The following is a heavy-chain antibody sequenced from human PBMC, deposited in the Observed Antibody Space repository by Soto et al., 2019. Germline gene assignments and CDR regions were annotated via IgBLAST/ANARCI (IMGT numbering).Heavy chain of an antibody. CDR2: IYYSGST. CDR3: ARDHSSGWSVRLDP. D-gene: IGHD6-19*01. J-gene: IGHJ5*02. V-gene: IGHV4-39*07. Sequence: ETLSLTCTVSGGSIGSSSYYWGWIRQPPGKGLEWIGSIYYSGSTNYNPSLKSRVTISVDTSKNQFSLKLSSVTAADTAVYYWARDHSSGWSVRLDPWGQGTLVTVSS. CDR1: GGSIGSSSYY.